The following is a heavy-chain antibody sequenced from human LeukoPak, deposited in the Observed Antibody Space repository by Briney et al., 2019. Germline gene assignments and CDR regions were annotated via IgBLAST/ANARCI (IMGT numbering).Heavy chain of an antibody. V-gene: IGHV4-4*07. CDR3: ARDPNTGYCGGDCYPL. J-gene: IGHJ4*02. CDR1: GGSFSSNF. CDR2: IYTSGST. D-gene: IGHD2-21*02. Sequence: SETLSLTCTASGGSFSSNFWSWIRQPAGKGLEWIWRIYTSGSTNYNPSLKSRVSMSVDTSKNQFSLRLSSVTAADTAVYYCARDPNTGYCGGDCYPLWGQGTLVTVSS.